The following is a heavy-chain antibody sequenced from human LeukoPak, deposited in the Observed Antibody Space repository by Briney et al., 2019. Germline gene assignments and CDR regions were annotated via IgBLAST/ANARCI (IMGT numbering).Heavy chain of an antibody. J-gene: IGHJ4*02. Sequence: SETLSLTCTVSGGSISSYYWSSIRQPPGKGLEWIGYIYYSGSTNYNPSLKSRVTISVDTSKNQFSLKLSSVTAADTAVYYCARVEEVGRIDYWGQGTLVTVSS. D-gene: IGHD1-26*01. CDR2: IYYSGST. CDR3: ARVEEVGRIDY. CDR1: GGSISSYY. V-gene: IGHV4-59*01.